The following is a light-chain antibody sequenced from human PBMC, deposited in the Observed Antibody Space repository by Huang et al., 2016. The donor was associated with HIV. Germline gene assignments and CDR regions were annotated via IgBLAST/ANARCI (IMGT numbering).Light chain of an antibody. CDR1: QSVSSNY. CDR3: QQYGSAPLT. CDR2: DAS. J-gene: IGKJ4*01. V-gene: IGKV3-20*01. Sequence: EIVLTQSPGTLSLSPGERATLSCRASQSVSSNYLAWYQQKPGQAPRLLMYDASGRATGIPDRFSGSGSGTDFSLTISRLEPEDFAVYYCQQYGSAPLTFGGGTKVEI.